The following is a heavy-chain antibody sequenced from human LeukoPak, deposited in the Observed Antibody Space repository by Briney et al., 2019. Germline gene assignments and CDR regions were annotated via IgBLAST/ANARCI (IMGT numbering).Heavy chain of an antibody. CDR1: GFTFSDYW. Sequence: GRSLRLSCTASGFTFSDYWMTWVRQAPGKGLEWVANIKQDGSAKYYVDSVKGRFTISRDNAKNSLYLQMDSLRVEDTATYYCARWRGSTSERSDYWGQGTLVTVSS. CDR2: IKQDGSAK. D-gene: IGHD2-2*01. V-gene: IGHV3-7*01. J-gene: IGHJ4*02. CDR3: ARWRGSTSERSDY.